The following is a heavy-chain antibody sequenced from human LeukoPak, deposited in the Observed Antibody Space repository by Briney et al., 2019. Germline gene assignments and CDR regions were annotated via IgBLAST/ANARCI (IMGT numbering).Heavy chain of an antibody. CDR2: ISGSGGST. CDR3: AKEGLWGSFLTSYFDY. V-gene: IGHV3-23*01. J-gene: IGHJ4*02. D-gene: IGHD3-16*01. CDR1: GFTFSSYA. Sequence: PGGSLRLSCAASGFTFSSYAMSWVRQAPGKGLEWVSAISGSGGSTYYADSVKGRFTISRDNSKNTLYLQMNSLRAEDTAVYYCAKEGLWGSFLTSYFDYWGQGTLVTVSS.